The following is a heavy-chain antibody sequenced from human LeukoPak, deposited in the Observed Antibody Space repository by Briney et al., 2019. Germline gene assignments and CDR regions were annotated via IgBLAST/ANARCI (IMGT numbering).Heavy chain of an antibody. CDR2: IYYSGST. Sequence: SSETLSLTCAVSGGSINSDTSYWGWVRQPPEKGLEWIGSIYYSGSTYYNPSLQSRVTISVDTSKNQFSLSLGSVTAADTAIYYCARHGSSWDEYFHHWGQGTLVTVSS. D-gene: IGHD1-26*01. V-gene: IGHV4-39*01. CDR3: ARHGSSWDEYFHH. CDR1: GGSINSDTSY. J-gene: IGHJ1*01.